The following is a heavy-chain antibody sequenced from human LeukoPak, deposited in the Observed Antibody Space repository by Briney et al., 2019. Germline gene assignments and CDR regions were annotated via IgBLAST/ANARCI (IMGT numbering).Heavy chain of an antibody. D-gene: IGHD1-1*01. J-gene: IGHJ4*02. CDR1: GFTFDDYA. V-gene: IGHV3-9*01. CDR2: ISWNSGSI. Sequence: GGSLRLSCAASGFTFDDYAMHWVRQAPGKGLEWVSGISWNSGSIGYADSVKGRFTISRDNAKNSLYLQMNSLRAEDTAVYYCARGNVEDYWGQGTLVTVSS. CDR3: ARGNVEDY.